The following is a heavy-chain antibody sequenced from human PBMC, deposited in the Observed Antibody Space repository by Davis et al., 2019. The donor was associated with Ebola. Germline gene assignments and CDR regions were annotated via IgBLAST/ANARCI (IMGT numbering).Heavy chain of an antibody. J-gene: IGHJ4*02. Sequence: PGGSLRLSCKDSGNSFTSYWIGWVLQIPGKGLEWMGIIYPGDSDTRYSPSFQGQVTISADKSTSTAYLQWSSLKASDTAMYYCARLSGSYYGGGYFDYWGQGTLVTVSS. V-gene: IGHV5-51*01. CDR1: GNSFTSYW. CDR2: IYPGDSDT. D-gene: IGHD1-26*01. CDR3: ARLSGSYYGGGYFDY.